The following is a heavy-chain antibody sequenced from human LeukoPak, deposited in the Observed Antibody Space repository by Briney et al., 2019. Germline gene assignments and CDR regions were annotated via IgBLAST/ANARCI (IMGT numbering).Heavy chain of an antibody. CDR1: GYTFTSYG. V-gene: IGHV1-18*01. CDR2: ISAYNGNT. CDR3: ARGAALVPAADFDY. D-gene: IGHD2-2*01. J-gene: IGHJ4*02. Sequence: GASVKVSCKASGYTFTSYGISWVRQAPGQGLEWMGWISAYNGNTNYAQKLQGRVTMTTDTSTSTAYMEPRSLRSDDTAVYYCARGAALVPAADFDYWGQGTLVTVSS.